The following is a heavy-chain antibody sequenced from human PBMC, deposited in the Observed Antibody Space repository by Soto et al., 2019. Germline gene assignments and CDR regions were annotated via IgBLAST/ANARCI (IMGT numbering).Heavy chain of an antibody. CDR1: GYTFSNYE. J-gene: IGHJ4*02. V-gene: IGHV1-8*01. CDR2: MNPNDGNT. D-gene: IGHD3-3*01. CDR3: AGGPRESGEWLLFDY. Sequence: GASVKVSCKASGYTFSNYEINWVRQASGQGLEWMGRMNPNDGNTGYAQSFQGRVSMTRNTSINTAYMELSSLRSDDTAVYYCAGGPRESGEWLLFDYWGQGALVTVSS.